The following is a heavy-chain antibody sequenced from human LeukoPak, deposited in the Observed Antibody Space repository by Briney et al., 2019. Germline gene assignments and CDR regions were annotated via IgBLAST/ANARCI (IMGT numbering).Heavy chain of an antibody. CDR2: ISGSGGSTI. Sequence: PGGSLRLSCAASGFTFSSYAMSWVRQAPGKGLEWVSGISGSGGSTIYYADSVKGRFTISRDNAKNSLYLQMNSLRAEDTAVYYCARRGYSYGYFDYWGQGTLVTVSS. J-gene: IGHJ4*02. D-gene: IGHD5-18*01. CDR3: ARRGYSYGYFDY. CDR1: GFTFSSYA. V-gene: IGHV3-23*01.